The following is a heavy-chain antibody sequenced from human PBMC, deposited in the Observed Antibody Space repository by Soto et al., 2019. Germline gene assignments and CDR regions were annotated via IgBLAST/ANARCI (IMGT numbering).Heavy chain of an antibody. Sequence: ETLSLACTVSDGSTSSYYCSWVRQPPRKRQEWSGYISYSGSTNYTPSLKSRVTISVDTSKNQFYLKLSSVTAADTAVYYCARANDLNAFGIWGQGTMVTVSS. CDR2: ISYSGST. CDR1: DGSTSSYY. D-gene: IGHD2-8*01. J-gene: IGHJ3*02. V-gene: IGHV4-59*01. CDR3: ARANDLNAFGI.